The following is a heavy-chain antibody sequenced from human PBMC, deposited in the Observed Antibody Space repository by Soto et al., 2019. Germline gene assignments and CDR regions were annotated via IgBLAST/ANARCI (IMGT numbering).Heavy chain of an antibody. Sequence: GGSLRLSCAASGFTFSTYSMSWVRQAPGKGLEWVSSISGGGDSTYYADSVKDRFTISRDKFKNTLYLQMNSLRGDDTAVYYCVLGGAYVPNFYYWGRGTLVTVSS. CDR2: ISGGGDST. J-gene: IGHJ4*02. V-gene: IGHV3-23*01. CDR1: GFTFSTYS. CDR3: VLGGAYVPNFYY. D-gene: IGHD3-16*01.